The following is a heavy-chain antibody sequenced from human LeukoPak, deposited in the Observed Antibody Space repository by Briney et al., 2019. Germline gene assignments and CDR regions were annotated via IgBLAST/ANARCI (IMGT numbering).Heavy chain of an antibody. CDR3: ARGRRGSYCVDLQAPFDY. D-gene: IGHD1-26*01. CDR1: GGSFSGYY. Sequence: PSETLSLTCAVYGGSFSGYYWSWIRQPPGKGLEWIGEINHSGSTNYNPSLKSRVTISVDTSKNQFSLKLSSVTAADTAVYYCARGRRGSYCVDLQAPFDYWGQGTLVTVSS. V-gene: IGHV4-34*01. J-gene: IGHJ4*02. CDR2: INHSGST.